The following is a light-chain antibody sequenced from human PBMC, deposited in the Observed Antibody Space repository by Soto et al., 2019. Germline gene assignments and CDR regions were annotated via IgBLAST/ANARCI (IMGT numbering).Light chain of an antibody. V-gene: IGKV1-39*01. Sequence: DIPMTQSPSSLSASAGDRVIITCRTSQSISSYLNWYQQKPGQAPRLLIYAASSLQSAVPSRFSGGGSGTYFTLTISRLQPEDFATYYCQQSYGTPNTFGQGTKLEIK. CDR1: QSISSY. J-gene: IGKJ2*01. CDR2: AAS. CDR3: QQSYGTPNT.